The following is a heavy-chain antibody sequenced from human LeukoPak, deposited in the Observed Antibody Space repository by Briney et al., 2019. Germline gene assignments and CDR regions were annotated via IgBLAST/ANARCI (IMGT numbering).Heavy chain of an antibody. CDR2: ISDDGTKQ. CDR3: AREAAAAHPDY. V-gene: IGHV3-30*03. Sequence: GGSLRLSCADSGFTSIFYGMHWVRQAPGKGLEWVAVISDDGTKQYYADSVKGRFTVSRDNSKNSLYLQMNSLRAEDTAVYYCAREAAAAHPDYWGQGTLVVVSA. CDR1: GFTSIFYG. D-gene: IGHD6-13*01. J-gene: IGHJ4*02.